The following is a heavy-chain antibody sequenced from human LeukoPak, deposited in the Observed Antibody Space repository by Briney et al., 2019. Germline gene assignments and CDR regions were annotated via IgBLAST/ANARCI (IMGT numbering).Heavy chain of an antibody. D-gene: IGHD4-11*01. Sequence: SETLSLTCAVSGYSISSGYYWGWIRQPPGKGLEWIGSFYHSGNSYYNPSLKSRVSISVDTSKNQFSLNLSSVTAADTALNYCARHDFYSNYPHNWFDPWGQGTLVTVSS. V-gene: IGHV4-38-2*01. J-gene: IGHJ5*02. CDR2: FYHSGNS. CDR1: GYSISSGYY. CDR3: ARHDFYSNYPHNWFDP.